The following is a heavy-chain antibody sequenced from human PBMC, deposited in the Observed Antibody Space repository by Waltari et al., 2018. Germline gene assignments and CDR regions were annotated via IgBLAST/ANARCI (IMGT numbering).Heavy chain of an antibody. Sequence: QVQLQQWGAGLLKPSETLSLTCAVYGGSFSGYYWSWIRQPPGKGLEWIGEINQSASTNSNPSLNGRVTISLDTSKNQFSLKLSSVTAADTAVYYCARGRLGRYSSGWYPFDYWGQGTLVPVSS. CDR1: GGSFSGYY. D-gene: IGHD6-19*01. CDR2: INQSAST. J-gene: IGHJ4*02. V-gene: IGHV4-34*01. CDR3: ARGRLGRYSSGWYPFDY.